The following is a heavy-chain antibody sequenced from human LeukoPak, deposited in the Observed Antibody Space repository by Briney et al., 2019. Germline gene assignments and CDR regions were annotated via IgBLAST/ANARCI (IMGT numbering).Heavy chain of an antibody. CDR2: IDHSGNT. CDR3: ARRNEFSPLYGDPVDYMDV. CDR1: GGSFSGYY. D-gene: IGHD4-17*01. J-gene: IGHJ6*03. V-gene: IGHV4-34*01. Sequence: SETLSLTCAVYGGSFSGYYWSWIRQSSGKGLEWIGEIDHSGNTSYNPSLKSRVTMSVDTSKDQFSLKVNSVTAADTAVYYCARRNEFSPLYGDPVDYMDVWGKGTTVIVSS.